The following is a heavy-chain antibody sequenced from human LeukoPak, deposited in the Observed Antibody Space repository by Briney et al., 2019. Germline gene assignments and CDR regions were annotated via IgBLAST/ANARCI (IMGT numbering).Heavy chain of an antibody. Sequence: SETLSLTCTVSGGSISSSSYYWGWIRQPPGKGLEWIGSIYYSGSTYYNPSLKSRVTISVDTSKNQFSVKLSSVTAADTAVYYCARGSYKSITMIVVVNYYFDYWGQGTLVTVSS. CDR2: IYYSGST. V-gene: IGHV4-39*01. D-gene: IGHD3-22*01. CDR3: ARGSYKSITMIVVVNYYFDY. CDR1: GGSISSSSYY. J-gene: IGHJ4*02.